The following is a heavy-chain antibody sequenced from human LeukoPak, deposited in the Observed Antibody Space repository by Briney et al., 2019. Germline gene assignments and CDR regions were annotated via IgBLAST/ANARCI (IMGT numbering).Heavy chain of an antibody. J-gene: IGHJ4*02. CDR3: AKDRLHYDSSGYSAFDY. D-gene: IGHD3-22*01. Sequence: GSLRLSCAASGFTFSSYGMHWVRQAPGKGLEWVAVISYDGSNKYYADSVKGRFTISRDNSKNTLYLQMNSLRAEDTAVYYCAKDRLHYDSSGYSAFDYWGQGTLVTVSS. V-gene: IGHV3-30*18. CDR1: GFTFSSYG. CDR2: ISYDGSNK.